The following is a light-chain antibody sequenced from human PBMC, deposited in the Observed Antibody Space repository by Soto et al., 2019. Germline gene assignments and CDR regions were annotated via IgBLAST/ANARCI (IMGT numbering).Light chain of an antibody. CDR3: QKFNTAHLT. V-gene: IGKV1-27*01. Sequence: IQMTQSPSSLSASVGDRVTITCRASQDISVYLAWYQQKPWKVPKLLIYSASTLQSGVPSRFSGSGSGTDFTLTISSLQPEDVATYYCQKFNTAHLTFGQGTRLEIK. CDR2: SAS. CDR1: QDISVY. J-gene: IGKJ5*01.